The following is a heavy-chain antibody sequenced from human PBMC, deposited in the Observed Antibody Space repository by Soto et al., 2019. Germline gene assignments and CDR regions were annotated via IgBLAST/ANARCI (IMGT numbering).Heavy chain of an antibody. D-gene: IGHD3-10*01. CDR3: ARVGSGDSHNAFDI. CDR2: IYYSGST. CDR1: AYSIRSSNW. Sequence: PSETLSLTCAVSAYSIRSSNWWGWIRQPPGKGLEWIGYIYYSGSTYYNPSLKSRVTMSVDTSKNQFSLKLSSVTAVDTAVYYCARVGSGDSHNAFDIWAQRTMVTVSS. J-gene: IGHJ3*02. V-gene: IGHV4-28*03.